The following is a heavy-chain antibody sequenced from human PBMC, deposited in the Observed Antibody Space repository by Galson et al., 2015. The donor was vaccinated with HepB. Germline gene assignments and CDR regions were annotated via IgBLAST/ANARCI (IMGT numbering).Heavy chain of an antibody. Sequence: SLRLSCAASGFTFSSFDMHWVRQAPGKGLEWVAIIWYDGRNNYYADSVKGRFTISRDNSKNTVYLQMNSLRAGDTAIYYCTRAPPTIPVTGYNWFDPWGQGTLVIVSS. CDR1: GFTFSSFD. D-gene: IGHD6-19*01. V-gene: IGHV3-33*01. CDR2: IWYDGRNN. CDR3: TRAPPTIPVTGYNWFDP. J-gene: IGHJ5*02.